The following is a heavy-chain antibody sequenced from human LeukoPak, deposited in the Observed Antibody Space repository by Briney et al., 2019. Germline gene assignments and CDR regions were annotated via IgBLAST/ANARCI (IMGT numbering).Heavy chain of an antibody. Sequence: SETLSLTCTVSDDSISDYYRGWIRQPPGKGLEGIGYFHNSGTSTYNPSLTSRGTISADTSKNQFSLRLNSLTTADTAGYYWAGGIAAASELAFDVWGQGTVATAS. J-gene: IGHJ3*01. CDR1: DDSISDYY. V-gene: IGHV4-59*01. D-gene: IGHD6-13*01. CDR2: FHNSGTS. CDR3: AGGIAAASELAFDV.